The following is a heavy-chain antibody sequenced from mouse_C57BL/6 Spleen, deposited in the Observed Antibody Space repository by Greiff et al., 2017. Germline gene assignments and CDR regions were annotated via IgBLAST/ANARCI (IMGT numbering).Heavy chain of an antibody. V-gene: IGHV2-2*01. CDR3: ARNRPPTGDYYAMDY. D-gene: IGHD4-1*02. CDR2: IWSGGST. CDR1: GFSLTSYG. J-gene: IGHJ4*01. Sequence: QVQLKESGPGLVQPSQSLSITCTVSGFSLTSYGVHWVRQSPGKGLEWLGVIWSGGSTDYNAAFISRLSISKDNSKSQVFFKMNSLQADDTAIYYCARNRPPTGDYYAMDYWGQGTSVTVSS.